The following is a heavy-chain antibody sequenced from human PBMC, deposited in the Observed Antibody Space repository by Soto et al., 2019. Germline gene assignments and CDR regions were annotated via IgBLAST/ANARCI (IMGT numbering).Heavy chain of an antibody. CDR3: ARDHSRSSQEPYFAH. CDR1: GFTFSSYS. CDR2: ISSSSSYI. Sequence: PGGSLRLSCAASGFTFSSYSMNWVRQAPGKGLEWVSSISSSSSYIYYADSVKGRFTISRDNAKNSLYLQMNSLRAEDTAVYYCARDHSRSSQEPYFAHSGQGTLVTVSS. J-gene: IGHJ4*02. D-gene: IGHD6-6*01. V-gene: IGHV3-21*01.